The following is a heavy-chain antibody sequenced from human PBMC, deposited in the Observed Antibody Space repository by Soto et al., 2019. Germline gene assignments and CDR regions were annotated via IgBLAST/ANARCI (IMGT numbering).Heavy chain of an antibody. CDR1: GFTVSSNY. CDR3: ARAGLYCSGGSCYSSLDY. V-gene: IGHV3-53*04. CDR2: IYSGGST. J-gene: IGHJ4*01. D-gene: IGHD2-15*01. Sequence: GGSLRLCCAASGFTVSSNYISWVRQAPGKGLEWVSVIYSGGSTYYADSVKGRFTISRHNSKNTLYLQMNSLRAEDTAVYYCARAGLYCSGGSCYSSLDYWGHGTLVTVSS.